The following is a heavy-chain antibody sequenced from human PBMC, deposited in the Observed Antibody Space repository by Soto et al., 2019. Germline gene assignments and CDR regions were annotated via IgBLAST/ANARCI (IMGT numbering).Heavy chain of an antibody. V-gene: IGHV4-31*03. CDR1: GGAIDSGGYY. CDR2: IYYSGST. CDR3: ARVGTSYARRGLDV. D-gene: IGHD7-27*01. J-gene: IGHJ6*02. Sequence: QVKLQESGPGRVKPSQTLSLTCNVSGGAIDSGGYYWCWIRQHPGKGLEWIGYIYYSGSTYYNPSLNSRVSISIDTSKNQFSLELISVTAADTAVYYCARVGTSYARRGLDVWGQGTTVTVSS.